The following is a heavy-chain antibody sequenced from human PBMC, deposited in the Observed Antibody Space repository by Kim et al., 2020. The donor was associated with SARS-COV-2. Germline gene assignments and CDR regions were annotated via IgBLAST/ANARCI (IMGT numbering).Heavy chain of an antibody. CDR3: ARGFSGSYPRGNWFDP. V-gene: IGHV1-18*01. Sequence: ASVKVSCKASGYTFTSYGISWVRQAPGQGLEWMGWITAYNGNTNYAQKLQGRVTMTTDTSTSTAYMELRSLSSDDTAVYYCARGFSGSYPRGNWFDPWGQGTLVTVSS. J-gene: IGHJ5*02. CDR2: ITAYNGNT. CDR1: GYTFTSYG. D-gene: IGHD1-26*01.